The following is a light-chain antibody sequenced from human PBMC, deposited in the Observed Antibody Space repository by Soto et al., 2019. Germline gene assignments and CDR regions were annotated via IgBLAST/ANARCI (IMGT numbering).Light chain of an antibody. CDR1: QSVSRSY. CDR3: QQYGRAYT. Sequence: EIVLTQSPVTLSLSPGERATLSCRASQSVSRSYLAWYQQKPGQAPWLLIYGASSRATGIPDRFNGSRSGTDVTLTISRLEPEDFAVYYCQQYGRAYTFGQGTKLEIK. CDR2: GAS. V-gene: IGKV3-20*01. J-gene: IGKJ2*01.